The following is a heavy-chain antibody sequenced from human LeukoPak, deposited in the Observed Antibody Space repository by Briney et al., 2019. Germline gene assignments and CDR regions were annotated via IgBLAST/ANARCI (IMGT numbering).Heavy chain of an antibody. Sequence: PGGSLRLSCTGSGFTLRNYWMHWVRQGSGKRLVWVSRISGDGSVTNYADSVQGRFTISRDNAENILYLQMNSLRAEDTAVYYCARLEDSCDAFDIWGQGTMVTVSS. J-gene: IGHJ3*02. CDR3: ARLEDSCDAFDI. V-gene: IGHV3-74*01. D-gene: IGHD3/OR15-3a*01. CDR1: GFTLRNYW. CDR2: ISGDGSVT.